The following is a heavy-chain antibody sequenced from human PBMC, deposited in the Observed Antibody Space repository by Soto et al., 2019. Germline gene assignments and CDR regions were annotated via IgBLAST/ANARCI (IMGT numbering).Heavy chain of an antibody. V-gene: IGHV3-7*01. CDR1: GFTFSSYW. Sequence: GGSLRLSCAASGFTFSSYWMSWVRQAPGKGLEWVANIKQDGSEKYYVDSVKGRFTISRDNAKNSLYLQMNSLRAEDTAVYYCAREGTTVNLHYYYYYMDVWGKGTTVTVSS. J-gene: IGHJ6*03. CDR3: AREGTTVNLHYYYYYMDV. D-gene: IGHD4-17*01. CDR2: IKQDGSEK.